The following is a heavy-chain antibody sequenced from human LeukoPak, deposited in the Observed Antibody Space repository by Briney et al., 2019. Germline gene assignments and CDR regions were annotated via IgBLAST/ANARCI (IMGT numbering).Heavy chain of an antibody. CDR2: IRYDGSNK. Sequence: GGSLRLSCAASGFTFSSDGMQWVRQAPGKGLEWVAFIRYDGSNKYYADSVKGRFTISRDNSKNTLYLQMNSLRAEDTAVYYCAKDRIRGYCSSTSCPPGDYWGQGTLVTVSS. J-gene: IGHJ4*02. CDR3: AKDRIRGYCSSTSCPPGDY. V-gene: IGHV3-30*02. CDR1: GFTFSSDG. D-gene: IGHD2-2*01.